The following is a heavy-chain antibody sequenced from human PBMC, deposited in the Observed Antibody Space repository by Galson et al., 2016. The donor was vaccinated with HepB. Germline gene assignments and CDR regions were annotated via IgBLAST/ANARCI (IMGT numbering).Heavy chain of an antibody. D-gene: IGHD5-18*01. Sequence: TLSLTCTVSGVSISSGVNYWSWIRQHPGKGLEWFGYIFYNGSTYYNPSLRSRVAMSVDTSKNQFSRKLSSLIAADTAVYYCAGDVSYGYVGFFDLWGRGTLVTVSS. J-gene: IGHJ2*01. V-gene: IGHV4-31*03. CDR3: AGDVSYGYVGFFDL. CDR2: IFYNGST. CDR1: GVSISSGVNY.